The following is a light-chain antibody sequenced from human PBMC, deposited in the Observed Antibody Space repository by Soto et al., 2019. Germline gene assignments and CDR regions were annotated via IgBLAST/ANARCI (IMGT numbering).Light chain of an antibody. J-gene: IGLJ1*01. CDR2: EGS. CDR1: SSDVGGYNL. V-gene: IGLV2-23*01. CDR3: CSYAGSSTYV. Sequence: QSALTQPASVSGSPGQSITISCTGTSSDVGGYNLVSWYQQHPGKAPKVMIYEGSKRPSGVSNRFSGSKSGNTASLTISGIQAEDEADYYCCSYAGSSTYVFGTGTKVTVL.